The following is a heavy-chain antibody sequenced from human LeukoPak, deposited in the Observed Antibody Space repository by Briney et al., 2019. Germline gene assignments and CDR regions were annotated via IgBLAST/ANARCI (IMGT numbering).Heavy chain of an antibody. J-gene: IGHJ4*02. CDR2: ISYDGSNK. D-gene: IGHD1/OR15-1a*01. CDR1: GFTFSSYA. CDR3: ARDTVEQAFDY. V-gene: IGHV3-30*04. Sequence: GRSLRLSCAASGFTFSSYAMHWVRQAPGKGLEWVAVISYDGSNKYYADSVKGRFTISRDNSKNTPYLQMNSLRAEDTAVYYCARDTVEQAFDYWGQGTLVTVSS.